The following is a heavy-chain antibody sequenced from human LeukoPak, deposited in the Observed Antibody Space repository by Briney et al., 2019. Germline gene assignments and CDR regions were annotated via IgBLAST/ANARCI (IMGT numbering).Heavy chain of an antibody. CDR2: IYNSGST. V-gene: IGHV4-39*01. CDR1: GGSISSSSYS. Sequence: TETLSLTCTVPGGSISSSSYSWGWIRQPPGKGLERLGSIYNSGSTYYNPSLKSRVTISVDTSKNQFSLKLSSVTAADTAVYYCARQSGLDDYGDYTDYWGQGTLVTVSS. J-gene: IGHJ4*02. CDR3: ARQSGLDDYGDYTDY. D-gene: IGHD4-17*01.